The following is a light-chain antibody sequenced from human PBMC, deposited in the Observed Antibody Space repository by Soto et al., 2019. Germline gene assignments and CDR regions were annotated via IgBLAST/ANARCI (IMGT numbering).Light chain of an antibody. CDR3: SSYTTNSIPVV. Sequence: QSALTQPASVSGSPGQSITISCTGTSGDIGGYNYVSWYQQHPGKAPKLLISEVSNRPSGVSHRFSGSKSGNTASLTISGIMTEDEADYYCSSYTTNSIPVVFGGWTQLTVL. CDR2: EVS. J-gene: IGLJ2*01. V-gene: IGLV2-14*01. CDR1: SGDIGGYNY.